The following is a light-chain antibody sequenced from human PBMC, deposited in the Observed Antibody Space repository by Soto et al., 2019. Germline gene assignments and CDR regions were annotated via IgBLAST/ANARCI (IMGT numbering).Light chain of an antibody. J-gene: IGLJ3*02. Sequence: QTVVTQEPSFSVSPGGTITLTCGLTSGSVSTTYYPIWYQQTPGQAPRTLIYSTNTRPSGVPDRFSGSILGNKAALTITGAQADDESNYYCVLYMGSGIWVFGGGTKVTVL. CDR1: SGSVSTTYY. V-gene: IGLV8-61*01. CDR3: VLYMGSGIWV. CDR2: STN.